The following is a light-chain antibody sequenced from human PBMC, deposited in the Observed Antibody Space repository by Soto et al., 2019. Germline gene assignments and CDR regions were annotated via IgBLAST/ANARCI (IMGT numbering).Light chain of an antibody. J-gene: IGKJ5*01. CDR2: GAS. CDR1: PSVGIN. CDR3: MQGTHWPIT. Sequence: EVVMAQSPAILSVSPGERATLSSRASPSVGINVAWYQQKPGQATRLLIYGASTRATGSPDRFSASGSGTDFALKISRVEAEEVGVYYCMQGTHWPITVGQGKRLAIK. V-gene: IGKV3-15*01.